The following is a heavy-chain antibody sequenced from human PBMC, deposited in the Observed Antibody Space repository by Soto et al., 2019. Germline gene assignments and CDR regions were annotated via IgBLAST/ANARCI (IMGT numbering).Heavy chain of an antibody. J-gene: IGHJ4*02. CDR1: GGSISPYY. CDR3: AISGNSGYSPHDY. CDR2: IYTSGST. Sequence: QVLLQESGPELVKPSETLSLTCTVSGGSISPYYWSWIRQPAGKGLEWVGRIYTSGSTNYNPSLKSRLAISVDTSQNQFSRRLRSVTAADTAIYYCAISGNSGYSPHDYWGQGTLVPVSS. D-gene: IGHD5-12*01. V-gene: IGHV4-4*07.